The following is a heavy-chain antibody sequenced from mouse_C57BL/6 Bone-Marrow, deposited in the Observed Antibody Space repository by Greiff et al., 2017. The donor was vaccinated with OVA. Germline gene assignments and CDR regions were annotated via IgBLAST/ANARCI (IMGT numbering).Heavy chain of an antibody. CDR2: ISNGGGST. Sequence: DVHLVESGGGLVQPGGSLKLSCAASGFTFSDYYMYWVRQTPEKRLEWVAYISNGGGSTYYPDTVKGRFTISRDNAKNTLYLQMSRLKSEDTAMYYCARLYYGNFWCAYWGQGTLVTVSA. CDR1: GFTFSDYY. CDR3: ARLYYGNFWCAY. V-gene: IGHV5-12*01. D-gene: IGHD2-1*01. J-gene: IGHJ3*01.